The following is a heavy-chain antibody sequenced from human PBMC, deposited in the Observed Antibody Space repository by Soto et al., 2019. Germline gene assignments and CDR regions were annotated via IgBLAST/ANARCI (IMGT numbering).Heavy chain of an antibody. D-gene: IGHD3-16*01. CDR2: ISAYNGNT. CDR1: GYTFTSYG. CDR3: ARDPGFFSGPAPGDPNYYYPYMDV. Sequence: GASVKGSCKASGYTFTSYGSSWGRQAPGQGLEWMGWISAYNGNTNYAQKLQGRVTMTTDTSTSTAYMELRSLRSDDTAVYYCARDPGFFSGPAPGDPNYYYPYMDVWGKGTTVTVSS. J-gene: IGHJ6*03. V-gene: IGHV1-18*01.